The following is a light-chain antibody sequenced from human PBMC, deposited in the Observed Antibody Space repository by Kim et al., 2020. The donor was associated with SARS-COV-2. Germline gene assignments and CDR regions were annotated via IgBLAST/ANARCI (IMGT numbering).Light chain of an antibody. V-gene: IGKV1-39*01. CDR3: QQSYITPYT. CDR1: QRISSY. Sequence: DIQMTQSPSSLSASVGDRVTITCRTGQRISSYLNWYQQKPGKAPKVLIYASSTLQSGVPSRFSGSGSGTEFTLTISSLQPDDFATYFCQQSYITPYTFGQGTKLEI. CDR2: ASS. J-gene: IGKJ2*01.